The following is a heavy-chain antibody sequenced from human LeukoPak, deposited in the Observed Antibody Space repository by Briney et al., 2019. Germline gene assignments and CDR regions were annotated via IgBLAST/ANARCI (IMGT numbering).Heavy chain of an antibody. V-gene: IGHV1-69*04. D-gene: IGHD6-6*01. CDR2: IIPILGIA. CDR1: GGTFSSYA. Sequence: SVKVSCKASGGTFSSYAISWVRQAPGQGLEWMGRIIPILGIANYAQKFQGRVTITADKSTSTAYMELSSLRSEDTAVYYCARVSSSSLGDWFDPWGQGTLVTVSS. J-gene: IGHJ5*02. CDR3: ARVSSSSLGDWFDP.